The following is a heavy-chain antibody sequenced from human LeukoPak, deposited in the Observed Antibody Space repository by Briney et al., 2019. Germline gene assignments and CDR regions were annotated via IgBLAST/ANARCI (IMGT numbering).Heavy chain of an antibody. V-gene: IGHV4-39*01. CDR2: IYYSGST. Sequence: SETLSLTCTVSGGSISSSSYYWGWIRQPPGKGLEWIGSIYYSGSTYYNPSLKSRVTISVDTSKNQFSLKLSSVTAADTAVYYCAAIVVAAAPYWYFDLWGRGTLVTVSS. J-gene: IGHJ2*01. CDR1: GGSISSSSYY. CDR3: AAIVVAAAPYWYFDL. D-gene: IGHD2-2*01.